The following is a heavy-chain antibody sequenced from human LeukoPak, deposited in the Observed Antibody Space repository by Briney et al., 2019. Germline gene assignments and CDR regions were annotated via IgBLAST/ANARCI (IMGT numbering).Heavy chain of an antibody. CDR3: AELGITMIGGV. Sequence: GGSLRLSCAASGFTFSSYRMNWVRQVPGKGLEWVSSISSSSSYIYYADSVKGRFTISRDNAKNSLFLQMHSLRAEDTAVYYCAELGITMIGGVWGKGTTVTISS. D-gene: IGHD3-10*02. J-gene: IGHJ6*04. V-gene: IGHV3-21*01. CDR1: GFTFSSYR. CDR2: ISSSSSYI.